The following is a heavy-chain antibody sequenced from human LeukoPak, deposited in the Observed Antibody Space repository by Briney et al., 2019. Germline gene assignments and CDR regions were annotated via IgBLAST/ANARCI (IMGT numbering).Heavy chain of an antibody. V-gene: IGHV1-46*01. CDR2: INPSGGST. D-gene: IGHD3-10*01. J-gene: IGHJ4*02. Sequence: ASVKVSCKASGYTFTGYYMHWVRQAPGQGLEWMGIINPSGGSTSYAQKFQGRVTMTRDMSTSTVYMELSSLRSEDTAVYYCAREYYYGSGSYRYFDYWGQGTLVTVSS. CDR1: GYTFTGYY. CDR3: AREYYYGSGSYRYFDY.